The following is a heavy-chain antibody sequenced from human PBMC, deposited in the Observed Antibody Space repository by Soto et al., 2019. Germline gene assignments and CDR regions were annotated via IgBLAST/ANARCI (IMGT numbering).Heavy chain of an antibody. CDR2: INHSGST. D-gene: IGHD6-19*01. J-gene: IGHJ4*02. CDR1: GGSFSGYY. V-gene: IGHV4-34*01. Sequence: SETLSLTCAVYGGSFSGYYWSWIRQPPGKGLEWIGEINHSGSTNYNPSLKSRVTISVDTSKNQFSLKLSSVTAADTAVYYCARDYSSGWYVYWGQGTLVTV. CDR3: ARDYSSGWYVY.